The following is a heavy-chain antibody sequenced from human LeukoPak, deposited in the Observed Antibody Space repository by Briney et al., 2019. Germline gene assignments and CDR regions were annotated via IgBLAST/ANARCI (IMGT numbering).Heavy chain of an antibody. CDR2: IYYTGST. V-gene: IGHV4-39*01. Sequence: PSETLSLTCTVSGGSISSSSYYWGWIRQPPGKGLEWIGSIYYTGSTYYNSSLKSRVTIPVDTSKNQLSLKLSSVTAADTAVYYCARLGYNWNDVCWGQGTLVTVCS. CDR3: ARLGYNWNDVC. CDR1: GGSISSSSYY. D-gene: IGHD1-20*01. J-gene: IGHJ4*02.